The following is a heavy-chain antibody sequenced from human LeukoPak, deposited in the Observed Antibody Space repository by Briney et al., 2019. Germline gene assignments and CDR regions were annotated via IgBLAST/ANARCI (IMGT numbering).Heavy chain of an antibody. Sequence: GGSLRLSCAASGFNFDDYGMSWVRQAPGKGLEWVFGINWNGGSIGYADSVKGRFTISRDSAKNSLYLQMSGLRAEDTALYYCARGYCRGDSCYYFDYWGQGTLVTVSS. CDR2: INWNGGSI. V-gene: IGHV3-20*04. D-gene: IGHD2-15*01. CDR3: ARGYCRGDSCYYFDY. CDR1: GFNFDDYG. J-gene: IGHJ4*02.